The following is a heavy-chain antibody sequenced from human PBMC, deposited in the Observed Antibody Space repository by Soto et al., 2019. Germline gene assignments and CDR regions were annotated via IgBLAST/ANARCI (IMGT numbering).Heavy chain of an antibody. V-gene: IGHV4-59*01. CDR1: GGSISSYY. Sequence: SETLSLTCTVSGGSISSYYWSWIRQPPGKGLEWIGYIYYSGSTNYNPSLKSRVTISVDTSKNQFSLKLSSVTAADTAEYYCARGGATGYSYGHYYVGMDVWGQGTTVTVS. CDR3: ARGGATGYSYGHYYVGMDV. CDR2: IYYSGST. D-gene: IGHD5-18*01. J-gene: IGHJ6*02.